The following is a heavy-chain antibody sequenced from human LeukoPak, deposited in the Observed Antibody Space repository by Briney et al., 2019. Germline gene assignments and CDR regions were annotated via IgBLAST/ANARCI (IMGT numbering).Heavy chain of an antibody. D-gene: IGHD3-10*01. J-gene: IGHJ4*02. CDR3: VKDSSSGSYLDY. CDR2: ISSNGGST. V-gene: IGHV3-64D*06. CDR1: GFTFSRYA. Sequence: GGSLRLSCSASGFTFSRYAMHWVRQAPGKGLEYVSAISSNGGSTYYADSVKGRFTISRDNSRNTLHLQMSSLRVEDTAVYYCVKDSSSGSYLDYWGQGTLVTVSS.